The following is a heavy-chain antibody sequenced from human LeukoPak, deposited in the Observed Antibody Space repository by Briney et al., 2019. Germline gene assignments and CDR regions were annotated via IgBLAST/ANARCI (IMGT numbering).Heavy chain of an antibody. Sequence: SETLSLTCTVSGGSISSGGYYWSWIRQPPGKGLEWIGEINHSGSTNYNPSLKSRVTISVDTSKNQFSLKLSSVTAADTAVYYCATDSSGYFGGSPYYFDYWGQGTLVTVSS. V-gene: IGHV4-30-4*08. CDR2: INHSGST. CDR1: GGSISSGGYY. J-gene: IGHJ4*02. CDR3: ATDSSGYFGGSPYYFDY. D-gene: IGHD3-22*01.